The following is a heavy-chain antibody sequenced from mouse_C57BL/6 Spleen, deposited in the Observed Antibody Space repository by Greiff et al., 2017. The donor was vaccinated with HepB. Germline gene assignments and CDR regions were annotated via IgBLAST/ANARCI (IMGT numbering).Heavy chain of an antibody. J-gene: IGHJ4*01. CDR3: ARSAQLRLRGYAMDY. CDR1: GYTFTSYW. Sequence: VQLQQSGAELAKPGASVKLSCKASGYTFTSYWMHWVKQRPGQGLEWIGYINPSSGYTKYNQKFKDKATLTADTSSSTAYMQLSSLTYEDSAVYYCARSAQLRLRGYAMDYWGQGTSVTVSS. D-gene: IGHD3-2*02. V-gene: IGHV1-7*01. CDR2: INPSSGYT.